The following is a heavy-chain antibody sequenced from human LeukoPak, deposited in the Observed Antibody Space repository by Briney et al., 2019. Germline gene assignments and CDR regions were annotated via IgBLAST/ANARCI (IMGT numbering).Heavy chain of an antibody. J-gene: IGHJ4*02. CDR3: ARGVLTFGGVFDY. D-gene: IGHD3-16*01. Sequence: HSGGSLRLSCAASGFTFSDYWMSWVRQAPGKGLEWVANIKQDGSEKHYVDSVKGRFTISRDNAKNSLYLQMNSLRAEDMAVYYCARGVLTFGGVFDYWGQGALVTVSS. CDR2: IKQDGSEK. CDR1: GFTFSDYW. V-gene: IGHV3-7*04.